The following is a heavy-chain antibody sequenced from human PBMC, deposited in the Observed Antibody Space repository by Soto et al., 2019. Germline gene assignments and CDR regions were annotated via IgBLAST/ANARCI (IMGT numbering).Heavy chain of an antibody. CDR2: IIPIFGTA. D-gene: IGHD5-18*01. J-gene: IGHJ5*02. V-gene: IGHV1-69*13. Sequence: SVKVSCKASGGTFSSYAISWVRQAPGQGLEWMGGIIPIFGTANYAQKFQGRVTITADESTSTAYMELSSLRSEDTAVYYCAILKVDTAMVTGYWFDPWGQGTLVTVSS. CDR1: GGTFSSYA. CDR3: AILKVDTAMVTGYWFDP.